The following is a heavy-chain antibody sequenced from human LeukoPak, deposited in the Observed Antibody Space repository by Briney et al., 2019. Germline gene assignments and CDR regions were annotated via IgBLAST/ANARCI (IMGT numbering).Heavy chain of an antibody. CDR1: GFNFRSYA. Sequence: PGGSLRLSCAASGFNFRSYAMSWVRQAPGKGLEWVSSISSSSSYIYYADSVKGRFTISRDNAKNSLYLQMNSLRAEDTAVFYCARGGGEVDYWGQGTLVTVSS. V-gene: IGHV3-21*01. CDR2: ISSSSSYI. J-gene: IGHJ4*02. D-gene: IGHD3-16*01. CDR3: ARGGGEVDY.